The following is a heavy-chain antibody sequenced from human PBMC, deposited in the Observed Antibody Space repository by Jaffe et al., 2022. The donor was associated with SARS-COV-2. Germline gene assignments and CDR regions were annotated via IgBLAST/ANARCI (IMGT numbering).Heavy chain of an antibody. CDR1: GFTFSDAW. V-gene: IGHV3-15*01. J-gene: IGHJ4*02. D-gene: IGHD3-10*01. CDR3: TRTNYYHYFLY. Sequence: DVQLVESGGGLVKPGGSLRLSCAASGFTFSDAWMSWVRQAPGKGLEWLGRIKGKGDGGTTDYAAPVNGRFTISRDDSGNVVFLEMNSLRVEDTALYYCTRTNYYHYFLYRGQGTLVTVSS. CDR2: IKGKGDGGTT.